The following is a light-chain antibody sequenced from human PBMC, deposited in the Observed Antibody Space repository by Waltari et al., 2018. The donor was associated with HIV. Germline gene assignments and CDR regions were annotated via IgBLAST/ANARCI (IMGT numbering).Light chain of an antibody. CDR2: KAS. CDR3: QQYNSYSYT. V-gene: IGKV1-5*03. CDR1: QSISSW. J-gene: IGKJ2*01. Sequence: DIQMTQSPSTLSASVGDRVTITCRASQSISSWLAWYQQKPGKAPKLLIYKASSLESWVPSRFSGSGSGTEFTLTISSLQPDDFATYYCQQYNSYSYTFGQGTKLEIE.